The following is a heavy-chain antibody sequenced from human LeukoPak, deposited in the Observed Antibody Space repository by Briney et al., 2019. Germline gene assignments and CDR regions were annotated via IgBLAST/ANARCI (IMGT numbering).Heavy chain of an antibody. J-gene: IGHJ4*02. CDR1: GYTFTSYG. CDR2: IRAYSGNT. CDR3: ARDPGSGSDRFAY. V-gene: IGHV1-18*01. D-gene: IGHD1-26*01. Sequence: ASVKVSCKASGYTFTSYGISWVRQAPGQGREGMGWIRAYSGNTKYAQRLQGRVSMTTDTSTSTAYMELTSLRSDDTAVYYCARDPGSGSDRFAYWGQGTLVTVSS.